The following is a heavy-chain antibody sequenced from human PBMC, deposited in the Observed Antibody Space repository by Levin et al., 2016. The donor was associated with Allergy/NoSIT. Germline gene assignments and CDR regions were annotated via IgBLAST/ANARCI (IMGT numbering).Heavy chain of an antibody. D-gene: IGHD6-19*01. CDR3: ARDWYRSYHYYGMDV. CDR1: GGSMKNYF. CDR2: VTSSGAT. Sequence: SETLSLTCIVSGGSMKNYFWNWIRQTPGKGLEWIAYVTSSGATNYNPSLKSRVTISVDTSKNQFSLELISATAADTAIYYCARDWYRSYHYYGMDVWGQGTTVTVSS. V-gene: IGHV4-59*01. J-gene: IGHJ6*02.